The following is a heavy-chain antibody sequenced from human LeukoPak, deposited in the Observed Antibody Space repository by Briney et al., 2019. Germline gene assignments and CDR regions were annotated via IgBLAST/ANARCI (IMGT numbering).Heavy chain of an antibody. J-gene: IGHJ4*02. CDR1: GFTFSSYA. D-gene: IGHD6-19*01. CDR2: TSYDGSNK. Sequence: GGSLRLSCAASGFTFSSYAMHWVRQAPGKGLEWVAVTSYDGSNKYYADSVKGRFTISRDNSKSTLYLQMNSLRAEDTAVYYCARAIRIAVAGYFDYWGQGTLVTVSS. V-gene: IGHV3-30*04. CDR3: ARAIRIAVAGYFDY.